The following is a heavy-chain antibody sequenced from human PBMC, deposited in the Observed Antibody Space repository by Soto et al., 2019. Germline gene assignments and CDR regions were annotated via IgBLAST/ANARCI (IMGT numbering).Heavy chain of an antibody. D-gene: IGHD2-15*01. Sequence: PGGSLRLSCAASVFTFCSYSMNWVRQAPGKGLEWVSSISSSSSYIYYADSVKGRFTISRDNAKNSLYLQMNSLRAEDTAVYYCAKGYCSGGSCYPLFDYWGQGTLVTVSS. CDR2: ISSSSSYI. CDR3: AKGYCSGGSCYPLFDY. J-gene: IGHJ4*02. V-gene: IGHV3-21*01. CDR1: VFTFCSYS.